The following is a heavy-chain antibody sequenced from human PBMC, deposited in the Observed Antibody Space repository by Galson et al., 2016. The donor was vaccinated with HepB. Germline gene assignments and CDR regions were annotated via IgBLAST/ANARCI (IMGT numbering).Heavy chain of an antibody. CDR1: GFSLSTSGVG. CDR3: ARQQLVQEREPGVDY. J-gene: IGHJ4*02. D-gene: IGHD6-13*01. Sequence: PALVKPPQTLTLTCTFSGFSLSTSGVGVGWIRQPPGKALEWLALIYWDDDKRYSPSLKSRLTITKDTSKNQVVLTMTNIDPVDTATYYCARQQLVQEREPGVDYWGQGTLVTVSS. V-gene: IGHV2-5*02. CDR2: IYWDDDK.